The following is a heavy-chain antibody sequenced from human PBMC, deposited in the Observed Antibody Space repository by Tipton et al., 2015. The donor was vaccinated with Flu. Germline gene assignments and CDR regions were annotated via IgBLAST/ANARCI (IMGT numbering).Heavy chain of an antibody. Sequence: TLSLTCTVSGGSVSSGFYYWSWIRQPPGKALEWIGYIYYSGTTYYNPSLKSRVTISVDTSKSQFSLKLRSVTAADTAVYYCARLSYYDVDLKNFYFDYWGQGALVTVSS. CDR1: GGSVSSGFYY. J-gene: IGHJ4*02. D-gene: IGHD3-10*02. V-gene: IGHV4-61*01. CDR2: IYYSGTT. CDR3: ARLSYYDVDLKNFYFDY.